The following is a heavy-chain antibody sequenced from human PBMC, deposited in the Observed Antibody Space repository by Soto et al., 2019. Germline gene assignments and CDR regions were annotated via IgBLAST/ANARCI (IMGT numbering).Heavy chain of an antibody. D-gene: IGHD3-22*01. J-gene: IGHJ4*02. V-gene: IGHV4-39*01. Sequence: FGTLSLPRPVPCGSIRSSTYYWGWVPQPPGQVLEWIAIFFIGRNTYYNPSLKSRVTISVDTSKNQFSLKLSSVTAADTAVYCWARRHGLDIDAYDWGQGILVTVAS. CDR2: FFIGRNT. CDR1: CGSIRSSTYY. CDR3: ARRHGLDIDAYD.